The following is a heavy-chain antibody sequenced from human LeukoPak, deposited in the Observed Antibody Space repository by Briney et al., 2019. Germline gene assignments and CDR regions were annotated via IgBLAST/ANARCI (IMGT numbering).Heavy chain of an antibody. Sequence: PSETLSLTCTVSVGSLSSSSAYWGWIRQPPGKGLEWIGSIYYSKNTYYNPSLKSRVTISADTSKNQFSLTLGSVSATDTAVYYCVSPRGFSYGYFDYWGQGTLVTVSS. CDR2: IYYSKNT. J-gene: IGHJ4*02. CDR1: VGSLSSSSAY. D-gene: IGHD5-18*01. V-gene: IGHV4-39*01. CDR3: VSPRGFSYGYFDY.